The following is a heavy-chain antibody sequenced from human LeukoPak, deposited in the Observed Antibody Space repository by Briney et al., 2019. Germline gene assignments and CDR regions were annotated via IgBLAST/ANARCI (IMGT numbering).Heavy chain of an antibody. Sequence: QPGGSLRLSCAVSGFTFSSYWMSWVRQAPGKGLEWVADIKQDGSEENYVDSVKGRFTISRDNAKNSLYLQMNSLRAEDTAVYYCAKEDHYGDDGDAFDVWGRGTMVTVSS. J-gene: IGHJ3*01. CDR3: AKEDHYGDDGDAFDV. D-gene: IGHD4/OR15-4a*01. CDR1: GFTFSSYW. V-gene: IGHV3-7*01. CDR2: IKQDGSEE.